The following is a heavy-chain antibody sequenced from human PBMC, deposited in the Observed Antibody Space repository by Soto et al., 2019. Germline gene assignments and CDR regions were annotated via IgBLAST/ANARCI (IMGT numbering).Heavy chain of an antibody. V-gene: IGHV3-23*01. CDR2: IIGSGVDT. J-gene: IGHJ4*02. Sequence: EAQLLESGGGLVQPGGSLKLSCVASGFTFNSYAMNWVRQTPGTEQEWVSSIIGSGVDTYYADSVRGRFTIPKDNSKSLIYFKMNKLRDEDTALYYCERGGGTTCRGARCYALDNWGQGARVTVFS. CDR1: GFTFNSYA. CDR3: ERGGGTTCRGARCYALDN. D-gene: IGHD2-2*01.